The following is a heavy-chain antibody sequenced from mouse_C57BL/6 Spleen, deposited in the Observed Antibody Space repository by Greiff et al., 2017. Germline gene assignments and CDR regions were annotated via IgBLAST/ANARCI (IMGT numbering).Heavy chain of an antibody. CDR3: ARRGDGKGDAMDY. CDR1: GYTFTGYW. D-gene: IGHD2-1*01. J-gene: IGHJ4*01. V-gene: IGHV1-9*01. CDR2: ILPGSGST. Sequence: QVQLKESGAELMKPGASVKLSCKATGYTFTGYWIEWVKQRPGHGLEWIGEILPGSGSTNYNEKFKGKATFTADTSSNTAYMHLRSLTPEDSAIYYFARRGDGKGDAMDYWGQGTSVTVSS.